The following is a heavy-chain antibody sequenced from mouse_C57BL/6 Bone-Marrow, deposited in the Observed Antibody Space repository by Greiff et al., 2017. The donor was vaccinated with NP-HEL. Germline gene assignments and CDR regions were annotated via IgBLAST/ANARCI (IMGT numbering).Heavy chain of an antibody. Sequence: VKLMESGAELARPGASVKLSCKASGYTFTSYGISWVKQRTGQGLEWIGEIYPRSGNTYYNEKFKGKATLTADKSSSTAYMELRSLTSEDSAVYFCARNPYYSNGFAYWGQGTLVTVSA. V-gene: IGHV1-81*01. CDR1: GYTFTSYG. CDR2: IYPRSGNT. D-gene: IGHD2-5*01. J-gene: IGHJ3*01. CDR3: ARNPYYSNGFAY.